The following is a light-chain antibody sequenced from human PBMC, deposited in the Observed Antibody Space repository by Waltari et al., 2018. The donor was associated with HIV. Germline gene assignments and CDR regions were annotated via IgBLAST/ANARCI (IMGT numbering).Light chain of an antibody. CDR3: SSHTTIRTYV. CDR2: EVS. Sequence: QSALTQPASVSGSPGPSITLSCTGTSSDVGNSVSWYQQHPGKAPKLMIYEVSNRPSGVSKRFSGSKFGNTASLTISGLQAEDEADYYCSSHTTIRTYVFGSGTRVIV. J-gene: IGLJ1*01. V-gene: IGLV2-14*01. CDR1: SSDVGNS.